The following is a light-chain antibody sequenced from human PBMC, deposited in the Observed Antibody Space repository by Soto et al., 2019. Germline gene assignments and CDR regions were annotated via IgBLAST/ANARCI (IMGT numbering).Light chain of an antibody. CDR1: SGSIASNY. CDR2: EDN. Sequence: NLMLTQPHSVSESPGKTVTISCTRSSGSIASNYVQWYQQRPGSAPTTVIYEDNQRPSGVPDRFSASIDSSSNSASLTISGLKTEDEADYYCQSYDSSNPHWVFGGGTKLTVL. CDR3: QSYDSSNPHWV. J-gene: IGLJ3*02. V-gene: IGLV6-57*03.